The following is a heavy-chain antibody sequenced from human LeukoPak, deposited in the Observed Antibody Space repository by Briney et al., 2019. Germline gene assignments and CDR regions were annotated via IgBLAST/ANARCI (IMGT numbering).Heavy chain of an antibody. D-gene: IGHD3-3*01. J-gene: IGHJ4*02. CDR3: TREFITIFGVVIIQGDY. CDR2: IRSKAYGGTT. V-gene: IGHV3-49*04. Sequence: GGALRLSCTASGFTFGDYAMSWVRQAPGKGLEWVGFIRSKAYGGTTEYAASVKGRSAISRDDSKSIAYLQMNSLKTEDTAVYYCTREFITIFGVVIIQGDYWGQGTLVTVSS. CDR1: GFTFGDYA.